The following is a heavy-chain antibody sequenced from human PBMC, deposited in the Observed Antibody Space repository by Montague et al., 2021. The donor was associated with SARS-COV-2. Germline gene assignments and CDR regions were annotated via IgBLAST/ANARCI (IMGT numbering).Heavy chain of an antibody. CDR3: ARDCYDYGSGSYQRWFDP. V-gene: IGHV4-38-2*02. D-gene: IGHD3-10*01. Sequence: SETLSLTCTVSGYSISSGYYCGWIRQPPGKGLEWIGSIYHSGSTYYNPSPQSRVTISVDTSKNQFSLKLSSVTAADTAAYYCARDCYDYGSGSYQRWFDPWGQGTLVTVSS. J-gene: IGHJ5*02. CDR1: GYSISSGYY. CDR2: IYHSGST.